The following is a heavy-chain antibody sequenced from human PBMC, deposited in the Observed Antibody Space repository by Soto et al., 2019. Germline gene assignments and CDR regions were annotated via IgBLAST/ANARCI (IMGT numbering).Heavy chain of an antibody. CDR1: GFTFSSYA. CDR3: AKRTTGWYFDL. V-gene: IGHV3-23*01. J-gene: IGHJ2*01. CDR2: ISGSGGST. Sequence: EVQLLESGGGLVQPGGSLRLSCAASGFTFSSYAMNWVRQAPGKGLEWVSVISGSGGSTYYADSVKGRFTISRAISNTTLYLQMNSLRAEDSAVYYCAKRTTGWYFDLWGRGTLVTVSS.